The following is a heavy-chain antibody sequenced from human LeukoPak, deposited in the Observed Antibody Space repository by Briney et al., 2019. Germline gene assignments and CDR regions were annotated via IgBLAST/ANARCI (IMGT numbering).Heavy chain of an antibody. CDR1: GFTFSSYG. V-gene: IGHV3-33*01. Sequence: GRSLRLSCAASGFTFSSYGMHWVRQAPGKGLEWVAVIWYDGSNKYYADSVKGRFTISRDNSKNTLYLQMNSLRAEDTAVYYCASGGADGAFDIWGQGTMVTVSS. D-gene: IGHD1-26*01. J-gene: IGHJ3*02. CDR2: IWYDGSNK. CDR3: ASGGADGAFDI.